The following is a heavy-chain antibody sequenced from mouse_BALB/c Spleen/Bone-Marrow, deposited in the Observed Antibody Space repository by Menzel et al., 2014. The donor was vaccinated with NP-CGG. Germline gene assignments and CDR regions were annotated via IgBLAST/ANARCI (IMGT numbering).Heavy chain of an antibody. D-gene: IGHD6-2*01. V-gene: IGHV1S81*02. Sequence: QVQLQQSGAELVKPGAPVKLSCKTSGYTFTNYYIYWVKQRPGQGLEWIGEINPGNGGTNFNERFKSKATLTVDKSSTTAYILLTSLTSEDSAVYYCARGSPYWGQGTLVTVSA. CDR2: INPGNGGT. CDR1: GYTFTNYY. J-gene: IGHJ3*01. CDR3: ARGSPY.